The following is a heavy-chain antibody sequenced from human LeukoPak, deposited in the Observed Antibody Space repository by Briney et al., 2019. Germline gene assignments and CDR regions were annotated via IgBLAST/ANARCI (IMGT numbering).Heavy chain of an antibody. Sequence: ETLSLTCTVSNGSITTNSYYWGWIRQPPGKGPEWIGTIFHSGSTYYNPSLKSRVTITVDTSKNQFSLNLNSVTSADTAVYYCARPWGVGAPFDPWGPGTLVTVSS. CDR2: IFHSGST. D-gene: IGHD1-26*01. V-gene: IGHV4-39*01. J-gene: IGHJ5*02. CDR3: ARPWGVGAPFDP. CDR1: NGSITTNSYY.